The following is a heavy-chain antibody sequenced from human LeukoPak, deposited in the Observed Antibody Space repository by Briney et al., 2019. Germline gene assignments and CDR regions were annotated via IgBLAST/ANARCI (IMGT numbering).Heavy chain of an antibody. J-gene: IGHJ4*02. Sequence: TGGSLRLSCAASGFTFSNYWMSWVRQAPGKGLEWVANMNQDGSATYYVDSVKGRFTISRDNAKNSLYLQMNSLRADDTAVYYCVRDLTCCGGDCFWGQGTLVTVSS. CDR3: VRDLTCCGGDCF. D-gene: IGHD2-21*01. V-gene: IGHV3-7*01. CDR2: MNQDGSAT. CDR1: GFTFSNYW.